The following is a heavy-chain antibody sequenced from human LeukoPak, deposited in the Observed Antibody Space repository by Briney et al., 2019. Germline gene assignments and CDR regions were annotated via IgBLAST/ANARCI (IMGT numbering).Heavy chain of an antibody. J-gene: IGHJ4*02. V-gene: IGHV4-34*01. D-gene: IGHD2-2*01. CDR1: GGSFRGYY. Sequence: SETLTLTCAVYGGSFRGYYWSWIRQPPGKGLEWIGEINHSGSTNYNPSLKSRVTISLDTSMKKFSLKLNSVTAADTAVYYCASTERCSTTCPLDYWGQGTLVTVSS. CDR3: ASTERCSTTCPLDY. CDR2: INHSGST.